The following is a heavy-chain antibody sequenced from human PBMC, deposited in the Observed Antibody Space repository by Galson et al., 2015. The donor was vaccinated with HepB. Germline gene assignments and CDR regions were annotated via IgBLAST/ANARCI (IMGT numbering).Heavy chain of an antibody. Sequence: SLRLSCAASGFTFSSYAMNWVRQAPGKGLEWLSYISGGGGATYYADSVEGRFTISRDNAKKTLYLQMNSLRAEDTAVYYCARGYGSGSVAPPYCGMDVWGRGTTGTVSS. V-gene: IGHV3-48*03. CDR3: ARGYGSGSVAPPYCGMDV. CDR2: ISGGGGAT. J-gene: IGHJ6*02. D-gene: IGHD3-10*01. CDR1: GFTFSSYA.